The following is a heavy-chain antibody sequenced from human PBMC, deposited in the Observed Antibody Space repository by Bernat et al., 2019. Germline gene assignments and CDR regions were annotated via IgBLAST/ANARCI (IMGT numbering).Heavy chain of an antibody. J-gene: IGHJ4*02. CDR1: GYTFTSYA. CDR3: ARDRLLELDY. V-gene: IGHV1-3*01. Sequence: QVQLVQSGAEVKKPGASVKVSCKASGYTFTSYAMHWVRQAPGQRLEWMGWINAGNGNTKYSQKFQGRVTITRDTSASTAYMELSNLRSEDTAVYYCARDRLLELDYWGQGTLVTVSS. CDR2: INAGNGNT. D-gene: IGHD3-10*01.